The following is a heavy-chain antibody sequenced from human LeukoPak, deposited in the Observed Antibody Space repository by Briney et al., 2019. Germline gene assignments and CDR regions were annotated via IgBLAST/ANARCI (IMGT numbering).Heavy chain of an antibody. D-gene: IGHD6-6*01. J-gene: IGHJ4*02. Sequence: SETLSLTCAVYGGSFSGYYWSWIRQPPGKGLEWIGEINHSGSTNYNPSLKSRVTISVDTSKNQFSLKLSSVTAADTAVYYCARATGGIGSSSAGFVPYYFDYWGQGTPVTVSS. CDR2: INHSGST. CDR3: ARATGGIGSSSAGFVPYYFDY. V-gene: IGHV4-34*01. CDR1: GGSFSGYY.